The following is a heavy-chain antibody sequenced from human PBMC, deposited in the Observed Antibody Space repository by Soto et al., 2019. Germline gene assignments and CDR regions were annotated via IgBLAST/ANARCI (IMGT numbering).Heavy chain of an antibody. Sequence: GESLKISCKASGYSFTNYWIGWVRQMPGKGLEWMGIIYPGDSDTKYSPSFQGQVTISADNSISTAYLQWSSLKASDTARYYYAAQVINYYYYHMDVWGQGTTVTVSS. CDR2: IYPGDSDT. V-gene: IGHV5-51*01. J-gene: IGHJ6*02. CDR3: AAQVINYYYYHMDV. CDR1: GYSFTNYW.